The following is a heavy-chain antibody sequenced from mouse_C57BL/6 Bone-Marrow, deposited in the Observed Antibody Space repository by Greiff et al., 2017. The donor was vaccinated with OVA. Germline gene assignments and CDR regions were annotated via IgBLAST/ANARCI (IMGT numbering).Heavy chain of an antibody. J-gene: IGHJ2*01. CDR1: GFTFSDYY. Sequence: EVQLVESGGGLVQPGGSLKLSCAASGFTFSDYYMYWVRQTPEKRLEWVAYISNGGGSTYYPDTVKGRFTISRDNAKNTLYLQMSRLKSEDTAMYYCARLRYDGYFDYWGQGTTLTVSS. CDR3: ARLRYDGYFDY. V-gene: IGHV5-12*01. CDR2: ISNGGGST. D-gene: IGHD2-14*01.